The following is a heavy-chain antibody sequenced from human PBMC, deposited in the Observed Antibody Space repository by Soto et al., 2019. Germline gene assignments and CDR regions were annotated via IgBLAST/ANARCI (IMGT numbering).Heavy chain of an antibody. Sequence: GSLRLSCAASVFPVSSYPMTWVRQAPGKGLEWVSGISGSAGSTYYADSVKGRFTISRDNSKNTLYLQMNSLRAEDTAVYYCAKVLKYYYDTSGYSGPIDYWGQGTLVTVSS. CDR1: VFPVSSYP. D-gene: IGHD3-22*01. CDR2: ISGSAGST. J-gene: IGHJ4*02. CDR3: AKVLKYYYDTSGYSGPIDY. V-gene: IGHV3-23*01.